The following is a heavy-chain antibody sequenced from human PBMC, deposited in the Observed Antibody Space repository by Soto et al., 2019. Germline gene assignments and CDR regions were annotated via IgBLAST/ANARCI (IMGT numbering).Heavy chain of an antibody. J-gene: IGHJ4*02. CDR3: ARERWSGIVVVPADYYFDY. CDR1: GFTFSSYW. Sequence: GGSLRLSCAASGFTFSSYWMHWVRQAPGKGLVWVSRINSDGSSTSYADSVKGRFTISRDNAKNTLYLQMNSLRAEDTAVYYCARERWSGIVVVPADYYFDYWGQGTLVTVSS. V-gene: IGHV3-74*01. D-gene: IGHD2-2*01. CDR2: INSDGSST.